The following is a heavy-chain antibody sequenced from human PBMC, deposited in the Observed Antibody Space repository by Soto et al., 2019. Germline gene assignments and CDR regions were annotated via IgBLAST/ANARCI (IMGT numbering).Heavy chain of an antibody. D-gene: IGHD6-19*01. CDR1: GYSFTTYW. V-gene: IGHV5-51*01. CDR3: ARSRRGAYSSGWYSPSGYYNYGIDV. CDR2: IYPGDSDT. J-gene: IGHJ6*02. Sequence: EVQLVQSGAEMKKPGESLKISCKASGYSFTTYWIGWVRQMPRKGVEWMGIIYPGDSDTKYSPSLQGQVTISAATSISPAYLQWTSLKASDTGLYYCARSRRGAYSSGWYSPSGYYNYGIDVWGQGTKVTVSS.